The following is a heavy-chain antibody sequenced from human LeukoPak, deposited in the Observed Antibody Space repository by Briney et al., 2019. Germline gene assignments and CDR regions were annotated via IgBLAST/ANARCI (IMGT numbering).Heavy chain of an antibody. Sequence: GASVKVSCKASGYTFTSYGISWVRQAPGQGLEWMGWISAYNGNTNYAQKLQGRVTMTTDTSTSTAYMELRSLRSDDTAVYYCARKLGVVAAKYYYYYGMDVWGQGTTVTVSS. CDR1: GYTFTSYG. CDR3: ARKLGVVAAKYYYYYGMDV. D-gene: IGHD2-15*01. J-gene: IGHJ6*02. CDR2: ISAYNGNT. V-gene: IGHV1-18*01.